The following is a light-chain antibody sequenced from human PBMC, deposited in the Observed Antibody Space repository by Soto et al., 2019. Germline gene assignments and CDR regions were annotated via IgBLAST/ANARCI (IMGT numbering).Light chain of an antibody. CDR2: EVS. CDR1: STDVGGYDH. CDR3: SSYAGSYTHV. V-gene: IGLV2-14*01. J-gene: IGLJ1*01. Sequence: QSALTQPASVSESPGQSITISCIGTSTDVGGYDHVSWYQQHPGKAPKVIISEVSNRPSGVSTRFSGSKSGNTASLTISGLQTEDEADYYCSSYAGSYTHVFGTGTKLTVL.